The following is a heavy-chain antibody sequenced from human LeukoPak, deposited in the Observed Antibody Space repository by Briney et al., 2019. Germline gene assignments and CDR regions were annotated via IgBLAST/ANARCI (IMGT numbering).Heavy chain of an antibody. J-gene: IGHJ2*01. CDR2: ISSSGSTI. CDR3: AGASEV. Sequence: GGSLRLSCAASGFTFNDYEMNWVRQAPGKGLEWVSYISSSGSTIYYAGSVKGRFTISRDNAKNSLFLQMSSMRAEDTALYYCAGASEVWGRGTLVTVSS. V-gene: IGHV3-48*03. CDR1: GFTFNDYE.